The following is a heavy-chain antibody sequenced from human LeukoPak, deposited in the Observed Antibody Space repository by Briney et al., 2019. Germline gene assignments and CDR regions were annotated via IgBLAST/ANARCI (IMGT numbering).Heavy chain of an antibody. Sequence: SETLSLTCTVSGDSISSTASYWGWIRQLPGKGLECIGTLYYNRDTHYNPSLKSRITISLDPSRNQVSLHLRSVTAADSAVYFCARDNKIQLWDRGYWYFDLWGRGTLVTVSS. CDR1: GDSISSTASY. D-gene: IGHD5-18*01. CDR2: LYYNRDT. CDR3: ARDNKIQLWDRGYWYFDL. V-gene: IGHV4-39*07. J-gene: IGHJ2*01.